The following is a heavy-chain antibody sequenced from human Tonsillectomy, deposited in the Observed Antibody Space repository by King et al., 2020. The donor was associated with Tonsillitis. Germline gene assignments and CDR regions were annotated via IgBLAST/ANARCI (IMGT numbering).Heavy chain of an antibody. Sequence: VQLVESGGGLIQPGGSLRLSCAASGFTVSSNYMSWVRQAPGKGLEWVSVIYSGGSTYYADSVKGRFTISRDNSKNTLYLQMNSLRAEDTAVYYFATSPAMAELRSYYYYYYMDVWGKGTTVTVSS. V-gene: IGHV3-53*01. CDR3: ATSPAMAELRSYYYYYYMDV. CDR1: GFTVSSNY. D-gene: IGHD5-18*01. CDR2: IYSGGST. J-gene: IGHJ6*03.